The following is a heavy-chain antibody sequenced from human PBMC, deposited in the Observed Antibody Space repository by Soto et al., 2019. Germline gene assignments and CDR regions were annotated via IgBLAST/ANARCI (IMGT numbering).Heavy chain of an antibody. J-gene: IGHJ4*02. CDR3: ARAVYYYDSSGYGRPYYFDY. Sequence: SETLSLTCTVSGGSISSGDYYWSWIRQPPEKGLEWIGYIYYSGSTYYNPSLKSRVTISVDTSKNQFSLKLSSVTAADTAVYYCARAVYYYDSSGYGRPYYFDYWGQGTLVTVSS. D-gene: IGHD3-22*01. CDR1: GGSISSGDYY. V-gene: IGHV4-30-4*01. CDR2: IYYSGST.